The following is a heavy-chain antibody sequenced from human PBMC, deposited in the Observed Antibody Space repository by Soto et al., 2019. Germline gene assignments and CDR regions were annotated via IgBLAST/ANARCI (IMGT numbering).Heavy chain of an antibody. CDR2: ISGSGGST. J-gene: IGHJ6*02. V-gene: IGHV3-23*01. D-gene: IGHD6-6*01. CDR1: GFTFSSYA. CDR3: AKKGQLGPAAYYYYYGMDV. Sequence: EVQLLESGGGLVQPGGSLRLSCAASGFTFSSYAMSWVRQAPGKGLEWVSAISGSGGSTYYADSVKGRFTISRDNSKNPLYLQMNSLRAEDTAVYYCAKKGQLGPAAYYYYYGMDVWGQGTTVTVSS.